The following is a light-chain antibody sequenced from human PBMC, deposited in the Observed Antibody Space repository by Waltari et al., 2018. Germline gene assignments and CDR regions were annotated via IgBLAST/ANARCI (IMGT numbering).Light chain of an antibody. Sequence: EIVLTQSPGTLSLSPGERATLSCRASQDVIRSYLAWYQQKPGQPPRLIIYAASTRATGVPDRFSGSGSGTDFTLTISRLEPEDFAVYYCQQYGSSQGGFPFGPGTTV. CDR2: AAS. CDR1: QDVIRSY. CDR3: QQYGSSQGGFP. V-gene: IGKV3-20*01. J-gene: IGKJ3*01.